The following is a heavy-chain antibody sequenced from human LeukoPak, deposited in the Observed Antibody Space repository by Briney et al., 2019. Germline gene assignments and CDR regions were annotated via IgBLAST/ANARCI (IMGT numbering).Heavy chain of an antibody. J-gene: IGHJ4*02. V-gene: IGHV3-23*01. D-gene: IGHD6-19*01. CDR2: ISGSGGST. CDR3: AKDSSGSFRFDY. CDR1: GFTFSSYA. Sequence: GGSLRLSCAASGFTFSSYAMSWVRQAPGKGLEWVSAISGSGGSTYYADSVKGRFTISRDNSKNTLYLQMNSRRAEDTAVYYCAKDSSGSFRFDYWGQGTLVTVSS.